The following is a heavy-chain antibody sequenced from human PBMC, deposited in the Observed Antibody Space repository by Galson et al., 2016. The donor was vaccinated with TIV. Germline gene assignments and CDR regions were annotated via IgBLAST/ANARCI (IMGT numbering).Heavy chain of an antibody. CDR3: VGFITGDHAFDS. J-gene: IGHJ4*02. CDR1: GYTFTASD. Sequence: SVKVSCKASGYTFTASDMHWVRQAPGQGLEWMGIIDPNGGNASYPEKFQGRVTMTSDTPTTTAYMELNSQRSEDTAIYYCVGFITGDHAFDSWGQGTLVTVSS. V-gene: IGHV1-46*01. CDR2: IDPNGGNA. D-gene: IGHD7-27*01.